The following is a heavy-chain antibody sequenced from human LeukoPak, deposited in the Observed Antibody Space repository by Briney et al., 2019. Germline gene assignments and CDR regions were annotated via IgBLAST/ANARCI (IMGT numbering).Heavy chain of an antibody. V-gene: IGHV3-30*02. J-gene: IGHJ6*03. CDR1: GFTFSTYD. Sequence: PGGSLRLSCAASGFTFSTYDMHWVRQAPGKGLEWVAFIRYDGSNKYYVDSVKGRFAISRDNSKNTLYLQMNSLRAEDTAVYYCAKGATVPPDYYYYYMPVWGKGTTVPVSS. D-gene: IGHD4-17*01. CDR2: IRYDGSNK. CDR3: AKGATVPPDYYYYYMPV.